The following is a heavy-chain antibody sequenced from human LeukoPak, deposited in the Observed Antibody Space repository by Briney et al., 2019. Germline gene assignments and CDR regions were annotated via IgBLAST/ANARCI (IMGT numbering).Heavy chain of an antibody. D-gene: IGHD6-19*01. CDR3: ARDRGRPGYSSGWYVTPLLY. V-gene: IGHV1-2*06. J-gene: IGHJ4*02. CDR2: INPNSGGT. Sequence: ASVKVSCKASGYTFTGYYMHWVRQAPGQGLEWMGRINPNSGGTNYAQKLQGRVTMTTDTSTSTAYMELRSLRSDDTAVYYCARDRGRPGYSSGWYVTPLLYWGQGTLVTVSS. CDR1: GYTFTGYY.